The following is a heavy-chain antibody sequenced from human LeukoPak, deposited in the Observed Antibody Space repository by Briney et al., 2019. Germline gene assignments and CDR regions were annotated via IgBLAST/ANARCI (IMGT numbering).Heavy chain of an antibody. Sequence: PSQTLSLTCTVSGGSISSGSYYWSWIRQPAGKGLEWIGRIYTSGSTNYNPSLKSRVTISVDTSKNQFSLNLSSVTAADTAVYYCARSLPYQLLYYFDYWGQGTLVTVSS. V-gene: IGHV4-61*02. CDR1: GGSISSGSYY. CDR3: ARSLPYQLLYYFDY. D-gene: IGHD2-2*01. J-gene: IGHJ4*02. CDR2: IYTSGST.